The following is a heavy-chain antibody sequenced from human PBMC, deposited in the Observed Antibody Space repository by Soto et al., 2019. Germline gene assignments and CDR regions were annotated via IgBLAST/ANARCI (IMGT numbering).Heavy chain of an antibody. CDR2: IYYRGST. CDR1: GGSISSGGYY. Sequence: QVQLQESGPGLVKPSQTLSLTCTVSGGSISSGGYYWSWIRQHPGKGLEWIGYIYYRGSTYYNPSLKSRVTISVDTSKNQFSLKLSSVTAADTAVYYCARDRAFGVVGGWFDPWGQGTLVTVSS. V-gene: IGHV4-31*03. J-gene: IGHJ5*02. D-gene: IGHD3-3*01. CDR3: ARDRAFGVVGGWFDP.